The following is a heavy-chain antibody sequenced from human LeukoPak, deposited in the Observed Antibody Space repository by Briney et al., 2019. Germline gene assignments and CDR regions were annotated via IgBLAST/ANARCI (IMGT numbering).Heavy chain of an antibody. Sequence: PGRSLRLSCAASGFTFSSYAMHWVRQAPGKGLEWVAVISYDGSNKYYADSVKGRFTISRDNSKNTLYLQMNSLRAEDTAVYYCARFGTVVPTDFWGQGTLVTVSS. J-gene: IGHJ4*02. D-gene: IGHD4-23*01. CDR3: ARFGTVVPTDF. CDR1: GFTFSSYA. V-gene: IGHV3-30-3*01. CDR2: ISYDGSNK.